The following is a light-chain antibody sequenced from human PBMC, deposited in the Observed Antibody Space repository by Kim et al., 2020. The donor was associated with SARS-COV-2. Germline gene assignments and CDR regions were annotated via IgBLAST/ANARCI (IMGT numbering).Light chain of an antibody. CDR1: QSVLYSSNNKNY. J-gene: IGKJ3*01. Sequence: DIVMTQSPDSLAVSLGERATINCKYSQSVLYSSNNKNYLAWYQQKPGQHPKLLIYWASTRVSGVPDRFSGSGSGTDFTLTISSLQAEDVSVYYSQQYYSTPFSFGPGTKVDIK. CDR2: WAS. CDR3: QQYYSTPFS. V-gene: IGKV4-1*01.